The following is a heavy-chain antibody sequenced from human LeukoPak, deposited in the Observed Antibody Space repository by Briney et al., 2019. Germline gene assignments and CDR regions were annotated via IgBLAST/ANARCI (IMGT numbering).Heavy chain of an antibody. V-gene: IGHV4-30-4*01. J-gene: IGHJ4*02. CDR3: ARYTATTVTFDY. D-gene: IGHD4-17*01. Sequence: SETLSLTCTVSGGSISSGDYYWSWIRQPPGKGPEWIGYIYCSGSTYYNPSLKSRVTISVDTSKNQFSLKLSSVTAADTAVYYCARYTATTVTFDYWGQGTLVTVSS. CDR2: IYCSGST. CDR1: GGSISSGDYY.